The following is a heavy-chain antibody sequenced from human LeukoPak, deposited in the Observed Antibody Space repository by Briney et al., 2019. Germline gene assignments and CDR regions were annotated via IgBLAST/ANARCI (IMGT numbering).Heavy chain of an antibody. CDR1: GFTFSSYG. Sequence: GGSLRLSCAASGFTFSSYGMPWVRQAPGKGLEWVAVISYDGSNKYYADSVKGRFTISRDNSKNTLYLQMNSLRAEDTAVYYCAKDRIYGSGSYDYWGQGTLVTVSS. D-gene: IGHD3-10*01. J-gene: IGHJ4*02. CDR3: AKDRIYGSGSYDY. CDR2: ISYDGSNK. V-gene: IGHV3-30*18.